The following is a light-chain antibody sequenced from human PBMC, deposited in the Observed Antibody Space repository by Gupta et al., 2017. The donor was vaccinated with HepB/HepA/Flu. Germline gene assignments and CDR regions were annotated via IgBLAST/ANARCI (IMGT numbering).Light chain of an antibody. V-gene: IGKV1-9*01. Sequence: DIHLTQSPSFVSASVGDRVTITCRASQGISDYLAWYQQKPGKAPKLLIYAASGLQSGVPSRFSGSGSWTDFSLTINNLQPEDFATYCCQQLHSSPCTFGQGTKVDIK. CDR1: QGISDY. CDR3: QQLHSSPCT. J-gene: IGKJ1*01. CDR2: AAS.